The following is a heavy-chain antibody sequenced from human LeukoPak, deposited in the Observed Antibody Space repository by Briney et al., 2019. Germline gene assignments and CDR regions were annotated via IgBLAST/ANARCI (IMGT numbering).Heavy chain of an antibody. CDR1: GGSITNKTYY. J-gene: IGHJ4*02. CDR3: ARRGNLATSQ. V-gene: IGHV4-39*07. Sequence: SETLSLTCTLSGGSITNKTYYWGWVRQPPGKGLEWIGNIYHSGSSNYNPSLKSRVTISVDTSKNQFSLKLSSVTAADTAVYYCARRGNLATSQWGQGTLVTVSS. CDR2: IYHSGSS. D-gene: IGHD1-14*01.